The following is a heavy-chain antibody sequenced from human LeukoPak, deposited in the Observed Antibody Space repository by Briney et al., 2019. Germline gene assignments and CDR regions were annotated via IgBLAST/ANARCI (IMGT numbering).Heavy chain of an antibody. D-gene: IGHD4-17*01. CDR2: ISPYNADT. J-gene: IGHJ5*02. Sequence: ASLRVSCKASGYTFSDYSITWVRQAPGQGLEWMGWISPYNADTNYAQNFQGRVTMTTDRSTRTAYMELRNLRSDDTAVYYCARVTTATRSPWSWGPKKIGQEVNWFDPWGQGTLITVS. CDR1: GYTFSDYS. V-gene: IGHV1-18*01. CDR3: ARVTTATRSPWSWGPKKIGQEVNWFDP.